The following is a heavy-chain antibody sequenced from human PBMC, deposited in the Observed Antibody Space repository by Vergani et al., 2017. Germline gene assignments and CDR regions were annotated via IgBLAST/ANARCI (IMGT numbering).Heavy chain of an antibody. Sequence: QVQMVQSGAEVKKPGSSVKVSCKASGGTFSSYAISWVRQAPGQGLEWMGGIIPIFGTANYAQKFQGRVTITADKSTSTAYMELSSLRSEDPAVYYCARGTHYDFWSCYYYYYMDVWGKGTSVTVSS. D-gene: IGHD3-3*01. J-gene: IGHJ6*03. CDR3: ARGTHYDFWSCYYYYYMDV. V-gene: IGHV1-69*06. CDR2: IIPIFGTA. CDR1: GGTFSSYA.